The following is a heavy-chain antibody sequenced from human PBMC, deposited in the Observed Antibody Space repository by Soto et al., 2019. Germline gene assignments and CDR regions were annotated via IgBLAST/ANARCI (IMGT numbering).Heavy chain of an antibody. D-gene: IGHD2-15*01. J-gene: IGHJ4*02. CDR2: INGSGGST. CDR3: VKETVAAAYVETSPFDF. V-gene: IGHV3-23*01. CDR1: GFTFSSYA. Sequence: GGSLRLSCAASGFTFSSYAMSWVRQAPGKGLEWVSAINGSGGSTYYADSVKGRFTISRDNSENTLYLHMNSLRAEDTARYYCVKETVAAAYVETSPFDFWGQGIQVTVSS.